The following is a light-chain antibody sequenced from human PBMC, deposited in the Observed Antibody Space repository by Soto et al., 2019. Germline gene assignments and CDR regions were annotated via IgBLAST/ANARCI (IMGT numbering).Light chain of an antibody. J-gene: IGKJ4*01. CDR2: DGS. CDR3: QQYKSLPVT. V-gene: IGKV1-33*01. CDR1: QDITQY. Sequence: DIQMTQSPSSLSASVGDRITITCQASQDITQYLNWYQQKPGKAPNLLIFDGSRLAAGVPSRFSGSGFETYFTFTISGLQPEDFASYYCQQYKSLPVTLGGGTKVEIK.